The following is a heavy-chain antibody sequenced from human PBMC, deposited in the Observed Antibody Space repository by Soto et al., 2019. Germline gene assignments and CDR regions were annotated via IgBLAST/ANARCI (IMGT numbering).Heavy chain of an antibody. CDR2: INPNSGGT. CDR1: GYIFTAYY. Sequence: ASVKVSCKASGYIFTAYYMHWVRQAPGQGLEWMGWINPNSGGTNYAQKFQGLVTMTRDTSISTVYMELHGLRPNDTAIYYCARDRDIAAVFDYRGQGTLVTVSS. CDR3: ARDRDIAAVFDY. V-gene: IGHV1-2*04. D-gene: IGHD6-13*01. J-gene: IGHJ4*02.